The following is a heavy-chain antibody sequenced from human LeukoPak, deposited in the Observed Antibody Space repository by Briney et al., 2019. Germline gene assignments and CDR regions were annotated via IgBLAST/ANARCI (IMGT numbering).Heavy chain of an antibody. Sequence: PSETLSLTCTVSGGSVSSGSYHWSWIRQPPGKGLEWIGYIYYSGSTNYNPSLKSRVTISVDTSKNQFSLKLSSVTAADTAVYYCARDYSRYLGGGFDYWGQGTLVTVSS. D-gene: IGHD3-16*01. CDR1: GGSVSSGSYH. J-gene: IGHJ4*02. CDR3: ARDYSRYLGGGFDY. CDR2: IYYSGST. V-gene: IGHV4-61*01.